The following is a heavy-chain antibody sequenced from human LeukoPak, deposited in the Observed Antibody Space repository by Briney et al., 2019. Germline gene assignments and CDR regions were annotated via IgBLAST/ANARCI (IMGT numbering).Heavy chain of an antibody. CDR3: ARVRPYYYDSSGYYPHDAFDI. J-gene: IGHJ3*02. CDR2: IYHSGST. D-gene: IGHD3-22*01. V-gene: IGHV4-38-2*01. CDR1: GYSISSGYY. Sequence: KPSETLSLTCAVSGYSISSGYYWGWIRQPPGKGLEWIRSIYHSGSTYYNPSLKSRVTISVDTSKNQFSLKLSSVTAADTAVHYCARVRPYYYDSSGYYPHDAFDIWGQGTMVTVSS.